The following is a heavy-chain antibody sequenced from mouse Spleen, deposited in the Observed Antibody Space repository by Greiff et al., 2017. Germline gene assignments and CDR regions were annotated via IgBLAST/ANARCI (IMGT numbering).Heavy chain of an antibody. Sequence: EVKLVESGPGLVKPSQSLSLTCTVTGYSITSDYAWNWIRQFPGNKLEWMGYISYSGSTSYNPSLKSRISITRDTSKNQFFLQLNSVTTEDTATYYCARDWEDWYFDVWGAGTTVTVSS. CDR2: ISYSGST. V-gene: IGHV3-2*02. CDR1: GYSITSDYA. D-gene: IGHD4-1*01. CDR3: ARDWEDWYFDV. J-gene: IGHJ1*01.